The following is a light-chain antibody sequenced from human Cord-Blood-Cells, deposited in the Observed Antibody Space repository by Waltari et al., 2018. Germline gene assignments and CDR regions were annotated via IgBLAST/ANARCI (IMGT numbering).Light chain of an antibody. J-gene: IGKJ2*01. V-gene: IGKV1-39*01. CDR2: AAS. Sequence: DIQMPQSPSSLSASVGDRVTITCRASQSFSSYLNWYQQKPGKAPKLLIYAASSLQSGVPSRFSGSGSGTDFTLTISSLQPEDFATDYCQQSYSTPYTFGQGTKLEIK. CDR3: QQSYSTPYT. CDR1: QSFSSY.